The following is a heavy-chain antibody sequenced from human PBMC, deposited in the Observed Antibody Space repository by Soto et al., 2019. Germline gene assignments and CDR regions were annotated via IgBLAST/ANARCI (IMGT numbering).Heavy chain of an antibody. D-gene: IGHD3-16*01. CDR3: ATVSRTVSYYYYGMDV. CDR2: VYYSGST. CDR1: GGSISSDDYY. J-gene: IGHJ6*02. V-gene: IGHV4-30-4*01. Sequence: ALETLSLTCTVSGGSISSDDYYWSWIRQPPGKGLEWIGYVYYSGSTYYNPSLKSRVSISVDTSKNQFSLKLSSVTAADTAVYYCATVSRTVSYYYYGMDVWGQGTTVTVSS.